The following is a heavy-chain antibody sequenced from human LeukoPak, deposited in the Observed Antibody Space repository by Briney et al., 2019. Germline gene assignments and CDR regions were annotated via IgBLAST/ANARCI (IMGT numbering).Heavy chain of an antibody. V-gene: IGHV3-30*03. CDR1: GFTFSSYG. D-gene: IGHD4-23*01. CDR2: MSYDGSNK. Sequence: GGSLRLSCAASGFTFSSYGMHWVRQAPGKGLEWVAVMSYDGSNKYYADSVKGRFTISRDNSKNTLYLQMNSLRAEDTAVYYCAVTVVTPFHFDYWGQGTLVTVSS. J-gene: IGHJ4*02. CDR3: AVTVVTPFHFDY.